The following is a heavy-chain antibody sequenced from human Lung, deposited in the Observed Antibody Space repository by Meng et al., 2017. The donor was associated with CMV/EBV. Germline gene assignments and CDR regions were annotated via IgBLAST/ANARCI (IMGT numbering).Heavy chain of an antibody. CDR3: ARVADYGGNFFDD. CDR1: GGSISTSNW. CDR2: IYHSGYT. V-gene: IGHV4-4*02. J-gene: IGHJ4*02. Sequence: SXTLSLXCAVSGGSISTSNWWSWVRQSPEKGLEWIGEIYHSGYTNYNPSLKSRVSMSVDRSKRQFSLRLTSVTAADTAVYFCARVADYGGNFFDDWGPGTLVTVSS. D-gene: IGHD4-23*01.